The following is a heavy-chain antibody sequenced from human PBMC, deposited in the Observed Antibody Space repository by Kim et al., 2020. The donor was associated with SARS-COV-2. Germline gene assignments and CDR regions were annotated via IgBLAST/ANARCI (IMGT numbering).Heavy chain of an antibody. V-gene: IGHV4-31*03. CDR1: GGSISSGGYY. CDR3: ASGMVRGVIQYFDY. Sequence: SETLSLTCTVSGGSISSGGYYWSWIRQNPGKGLEWIGYIYYSGSTYYNPSLKSRVTISVDTSKNQFSLKLSSVTAADTAVYYCASGMVRGVIQYFDYWGQGTLVTVSS. CDR2: IYYSGST. D-gene: IGHD3-10*01. J-gene: IGHJ4*02.